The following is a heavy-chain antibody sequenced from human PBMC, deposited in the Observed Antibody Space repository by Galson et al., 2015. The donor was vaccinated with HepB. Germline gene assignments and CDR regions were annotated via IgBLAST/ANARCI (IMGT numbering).Heavy chain of an antibody. Sequence: SLRLSCAASGFTFSDYAMSWVRQAPGKGLEWVSVISGSGGSTYYADTVKGRFTISRDNSKNTLYLQMNSVRVEDTAVYYCANEGWSYWGQGTLVTVSS. CDR1: GFTFSDYA. J-gene: IGHJ4*02. V-gene: IGHV3-23*01. CDR2: ISGSGGST. D-gene: IGHD3-3*01. CDR3: ANEGWSY.